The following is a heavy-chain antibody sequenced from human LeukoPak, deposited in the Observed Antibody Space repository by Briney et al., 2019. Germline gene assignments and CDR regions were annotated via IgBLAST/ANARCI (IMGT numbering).Heavy chain of an antibody. CDR3: ARGWPIAALLLRWFDP. CDR1: GDSIGSHY. J-gene: IGHJ5*02. CDR2: IFYVGST. V-gene: IGHV4-59*11. Sequence: PSETLSLTCTVSGDSIGSHYWSWIRQPPGKGLEWIGYIFYVGSTNYNPSLKSRVTISVDTSKNQFSLKLSSVTAADTAVYYCARGWPIAALLLRWFDPWGQGTLVTVSS. D-gene: IGHD6-13*01.